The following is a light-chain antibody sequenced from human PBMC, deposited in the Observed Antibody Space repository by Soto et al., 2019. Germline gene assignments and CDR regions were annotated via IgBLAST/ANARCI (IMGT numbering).Light chain of an antibody. Sequence: QSALTQPPSGSGTPGQRVTISCSGSSSNIGSKTVNWYQQLPGTVPKLLIYNSYQRPSGVPDRFSASKSGTSASLAISGLQSEDEADYYCSSWDASLNGYVFGTGTRSPS. CDR3: SSWDASLNGYV. CDR1: SSNIGSKT. CDR2: NSY. J-gene: IGLJ1*01. V-gene: IGLV1-44*01.